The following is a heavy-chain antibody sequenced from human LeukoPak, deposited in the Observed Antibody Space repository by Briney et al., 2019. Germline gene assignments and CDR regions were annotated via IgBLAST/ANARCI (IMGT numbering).Heavy chain of an antibody. CDR1: GGSFSGSY. CDR2: IYYSGST. V-gene: IGHV4-59*01. J-gene: IGHJ3*02. CDR3: ASSGYYPDAFDI. D-gene: IGHD3-22*01. Sequence: PSETLSLTCAVYGGSFSGSYWSWIRQPPGKGLEWIGYIYYSGSTNYNPSLKSRVTISVDTSKNQFSLKLSSVTAADTTVYYCASSGYYPDAFDIWGQGTMVTVSS.